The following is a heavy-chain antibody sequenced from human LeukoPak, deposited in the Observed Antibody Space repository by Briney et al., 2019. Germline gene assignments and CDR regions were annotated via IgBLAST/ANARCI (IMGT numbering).Heavy chain of an antibody. CDR1: GFTFSSNL. J-gene: IGHJ4*02. D-gene: IGHD3-22*01. V-gene: IGHV3-74*01. CDR3: VRIRYDSSGRYFDN. CDR2: INGDGGST. Sequence: GGSLRLSCAASGFTFSSNLMHWVRQAPGKGLVWVSHINGDGGSTSYADSLKGRFTISRDNAKNTLYLQMNSLRAEDTAVYYCVRIRYDSSGRYFDNWGQGTLVTVSS.